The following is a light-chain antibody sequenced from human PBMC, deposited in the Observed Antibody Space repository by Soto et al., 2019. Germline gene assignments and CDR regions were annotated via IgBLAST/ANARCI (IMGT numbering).Light chain of an antibody. J-gene: IGKJ1*01. CDR1: QHINTR. V-gene: IGKV3-11*01. Sequence: EVGLAESRGTRSAFRGDTSPRRWSASQHINTRLAWYQHRPGQAPRLLIYQTSIRAAGIPARFSASGSGTDFTLTISDVQPEDFALYYCNQRRSWPRTFGQGTKVDIK. CDR2: QTS. CDR3: NQRRSWPRT.